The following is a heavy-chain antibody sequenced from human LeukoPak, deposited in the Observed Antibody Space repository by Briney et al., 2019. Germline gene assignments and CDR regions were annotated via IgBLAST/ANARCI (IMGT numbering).Heavy chain of an antibody. CDR3: ARSGVPAAIGRVVNWFDP. CDR2: IYISGST. J-gene: IGHJ5*02. D-gene: IGHD2-2*01. V-gene: IGHV4-4*07. CDR1: GGSISDYY. Sequence: PSETLSLTCTVSGGSISDYYWTWIRQPAGKGLEWIGRIYISGSTNYNPSLKSRLTMSVDTSKNQFSLKLSSVTAADTAVYYCARSGVPAAIGRVVNWFDPWGQGTLVTVSS.